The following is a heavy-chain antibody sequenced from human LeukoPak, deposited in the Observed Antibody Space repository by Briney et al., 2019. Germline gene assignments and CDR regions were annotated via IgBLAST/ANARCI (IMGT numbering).Heavy chain of an antibody. V-gene: IGHV3-30-3*01. J-gene: IGHJ4*02. Sequence: GGSLRLSSAASGFTSSSYAMHWVRQAPGKGLEWVAVISYDGSNKYYADSVKGRFTISRDNSKNTLYLQMNSLRAEDTAVYYCARDRRRWLQLLHADYWGQGTLVTVSS. D-gene: IGHD5-24*01. CDR1: GFTSSSYA. CDR2: ISYDGSNK. CDR3: ARDRRRWLQLLHADY.